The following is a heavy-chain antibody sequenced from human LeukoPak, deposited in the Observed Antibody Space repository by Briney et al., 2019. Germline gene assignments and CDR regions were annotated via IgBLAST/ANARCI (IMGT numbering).Heavy chain of an antibody. CDR1: GFTFSNAW. D-gene: IGHD1-26*01. Sequence: GGSLRLSCAASGFTFSNAWMSWVRQAPGKGLEWVGRIKSKTDGGTTDYAAPVKGRFTIPRDDSKNTLYLQMNSLKTEDTAVYYCTTDHDSGSYYYFDYWGQGTLVTVSS. CDR2: IKSKTDGGTT. V-gene: IGHV3-15*01. CDR3: TTDHDSGSYYYFDY. J-gene: IGHJ4*02.